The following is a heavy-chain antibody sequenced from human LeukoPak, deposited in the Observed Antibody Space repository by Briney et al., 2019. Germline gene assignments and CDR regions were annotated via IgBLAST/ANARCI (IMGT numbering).Heavy chain of an antibody. D-gene: IGHD3-10*01. J-gene: IGHJ4*02. CDR2: ISSSSSYT. Sequence: TGGSLRLSCAASGFTFSDYYMSWIRQAPGRGLEWISYISSSSSYTNYADSVKGRFTISRDDAKNSLYLQMNSLRAEDTAVYYCARVVGVGDYWGQGTLVTVSS. CDR1: GFTFSDYY. CDR3: ARVVGVGDY. V-gene: IGHV3-11*05.